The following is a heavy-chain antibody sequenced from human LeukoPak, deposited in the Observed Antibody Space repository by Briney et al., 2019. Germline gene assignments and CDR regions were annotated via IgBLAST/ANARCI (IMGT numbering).Heavy chain of an antibody. CDR1: GYTFTSYG. CDR2: ISAYNGNT. CDR3: ARGGVLRYFDGYFDY. D-gene: IGHD3-9*01. Sequence: ASVKVSCKASGYTFTSYGISWVRQAPGQGLEWMGWISAYNGNTNYAQKFQGRVTMTRNTSISTAYMELSSLRSEDTAVYYCARGGVLRYFDGYFDYWGQGTLVTVSS. V-gene: IGHV1-18*01. J-gene: IGHJ4*02.